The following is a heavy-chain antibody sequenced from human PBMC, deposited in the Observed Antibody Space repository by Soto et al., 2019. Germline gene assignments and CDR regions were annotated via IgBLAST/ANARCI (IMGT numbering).Heavy chain of an antibody. J-gene: IGHJ6*02. V-gene: IGHV4-4*02. Sequence: PFATRSLTCAVSGVSLTSGNWWTWVRPSPQRGLEYIGEIFHDGTANYYPSFERRVAMSVDTSRNQFSLKLTSVTAADTAVYYCARDWGYSSSWPTHGMDVWGQGTTVSV. CDR2: IFHDGTA. CDR1: GVSLTSGNW. CDR3: ARDWGYSSSWPTHGMDV. D-gene: IGHD6-13*01.